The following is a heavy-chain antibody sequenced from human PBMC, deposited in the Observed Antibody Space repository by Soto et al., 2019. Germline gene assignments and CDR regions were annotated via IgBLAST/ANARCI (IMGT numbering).Heavy chain of an antibody. CDR3: AKGQFRGLGGNFDY. CDR1: GVTFSSYD. CDR2: ISDDGGNK. Sequence: QVQLVESGGGVVQPGRSLRLSCAASGVTFSSYDMHWVRQAPGKGLEWVAVISDDGGNKYYADSVKGRFTISRDNXXNTLYLQMNSLRAEDTAVYYCAKGQFRGLGGNFDYWGQGTLVTVSS. V-gene: IGHV3-30*18. D-gene: IGHD3-10*01. J-gene: IGHJ4*02.